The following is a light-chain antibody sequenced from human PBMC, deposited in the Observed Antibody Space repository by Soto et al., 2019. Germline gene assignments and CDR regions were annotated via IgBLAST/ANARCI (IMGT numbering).Light chain of an antibody. Sequence: QSVLTQPPSASGSPGQSVTISCTGTSSDVGGYVSWYQQHPGKAPQLMIYEVSKRPSGVPDRFSGSKSGNTASLTVSGLQAEDEADYYCTSYAGSNTYVFGSGTKVTVL. J-gene: IGLJ1*01. CDR1: SSDVGGY. CDR3: TSYAGSNTYV. CDR2: EVS. V-gene: IGLV2-8*01.